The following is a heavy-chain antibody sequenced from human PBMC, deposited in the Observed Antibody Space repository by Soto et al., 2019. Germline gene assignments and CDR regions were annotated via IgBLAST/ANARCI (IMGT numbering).Heavy chain of an antibody. Sequence: SETLSLTCAVYGGSFSGYYWSWIRQPPGKGLEWIGEINHGGSTNYNPSLKSRVTISVDTSKNQFSLKLSSVTAADTAVYYCARSPVRDQKHKIVPHRYYYMDVWGKGTTVTVS. V-gene: IGHV4-34*01. CDR2: INHGGST. CDR1: GGSFSGYY. CDR3: ARSPVRDQKHKIVPHRYYYMDV. D-gene: IGHD2-8*01. J-gene: IGHJ6*03.